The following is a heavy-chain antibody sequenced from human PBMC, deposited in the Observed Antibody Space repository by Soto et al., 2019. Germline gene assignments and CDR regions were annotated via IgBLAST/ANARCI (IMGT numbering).Heavy chain of an antibody. CDR3: TTDGGYRRSPFYFDY. J-gene: IGHJ4*02. CDR1: GFTFSNAW. Sequence: GGSLRLSCAASGFTFSNAWMTWVRQAPGKGLEWVGRIKSKTDGGTIDYAAPVKGRFTVSRDDSETTLYLQMNSLKTEDTAVNYCTTDGGYRRSPFYFDYWGQGTQVPVSS. CDR2: IKSKTDGGTI. D-gene: IGHD5-12*01. V-gene: IGHV3-15*01.